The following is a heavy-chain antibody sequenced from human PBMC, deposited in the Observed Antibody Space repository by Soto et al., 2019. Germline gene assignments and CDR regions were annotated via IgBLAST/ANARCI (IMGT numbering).Heavy chain of an antibody. CDR3: ASYSTRGYYDSSGYSLDY. D-gene: IGHD3-22*01. CDR1: GFTFSSYA. CDR2: ISYDGSNK. Sequence: PGGPLRLSCAASGFTFSSYAMHWVRQAPGKGLEWVAVISYDGSNKYYADSVKGRFTISRDNSKNTLYLQMNSLRAEDTAVYYCASYSTRGYYDSSGYSLDYWGQGTLVTVSS. J-gene: IGHJ4*02. V-gene: IGHV3-30-3*01.